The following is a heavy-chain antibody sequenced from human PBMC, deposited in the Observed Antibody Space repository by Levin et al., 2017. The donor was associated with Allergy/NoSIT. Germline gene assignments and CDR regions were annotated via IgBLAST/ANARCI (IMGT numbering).Heavy chain of an antibody. D-gene: IGHD6-6*01. V-gene: IGHV3-7*01. CDR1: GFTFSSYW. CDR2: IKQDGSEK. Sequence: GGSLRLSCAASGFTFSSYWMSWVRQAPGKGLEWVANIKQDGSEKYYVDSVKGRFTISRDNAKNSLYLQMNSLRAEDTAVYYCAREPHSLVRGFFYYWGQGTLVTVSS. CDR3: AREPHSLVRGFFYY. J-gene: IGHJ4*02.